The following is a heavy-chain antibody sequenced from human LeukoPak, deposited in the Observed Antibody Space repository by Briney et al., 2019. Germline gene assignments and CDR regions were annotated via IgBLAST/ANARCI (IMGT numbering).Heavy chain of an antibody. V-gene: IGHV3-30*02. CDR1: GFTFSSYG. Sequence: GGSLRLSCAASGFTFSSYGMHWVRQAPGRGLEWVAFIRYDGSNKYYADSVKGRFTISRDNSKNTLYLQMNSLRAEDTAVYYCAKDPARQYYYYYMDVWGKGTTVTVSS. D-gene: IGHD6-6*01. CDR2: IRYDGSNK. J-gene: IGHJ6*03. CDR3: AKDPARQYYYYYMDV.